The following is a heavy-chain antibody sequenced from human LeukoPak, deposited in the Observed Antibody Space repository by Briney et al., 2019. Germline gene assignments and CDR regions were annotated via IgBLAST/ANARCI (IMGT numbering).Heavy chain of an antibody. CDR2: ISYDGSNK. D-gene: IGHD1-26*01. Sequence: GGSLRLSCAASGFTFSSYAMHWVHQAPGKGLEWVAVISYDGSNKYYADSVKGRFTISRDNSKNTLYLQMNSLRAEDTAVYYCARNSGSRGLDYWGQGTLVTVSS. CDR3: ARNSGSRGLDY. CDR1: GFTFSSYA. V-gene: IGHV3-30-3*01. J-gene: IGHJ4*02.